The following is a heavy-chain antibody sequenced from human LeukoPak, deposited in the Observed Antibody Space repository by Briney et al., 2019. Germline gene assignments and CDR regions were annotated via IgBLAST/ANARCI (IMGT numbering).Heavy chain of an antibody. Sequence: GGSLRLSCAASGFIFSTYSMNWVRQAPGKGLEWGSCISSSSSYTYYVDSVKGRFTISRDNAKKSLYLQMNSPRAEDTAVYYCARGRPVLQLLWGAFDIWGQGTMVTVYS. CDR3: ARGRPVLQLLWGAFDI. J-gene: IGHJ3*02. CDR2: ISSSSSYT. CDR1: GFIFSTYS. D-gene: IGHD4-23*01. V-gene: IGHV3-21*01.